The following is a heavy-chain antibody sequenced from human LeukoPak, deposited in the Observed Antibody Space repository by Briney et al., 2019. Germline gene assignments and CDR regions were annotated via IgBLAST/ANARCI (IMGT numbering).Heavy chain of an antibody. D-gene: IGHD3-22*01. Sequence: SQTLSLTCAVSGASISSDGSSWTWLRQPPGRGLEWVGEINHSGRTNYTPSLKSRATISVDTSKNQFSLQLSSVTAADTSVYYCARGYYYDGSAYFDYWGQGTLVTVSS. J-gene: IGHJ4*02. CDR2: INHSGRT. CDR1: GASISSDGSS. CDR3: ARGYYYDGSAYFDY. V-gene: IGHV4-30-2*01.